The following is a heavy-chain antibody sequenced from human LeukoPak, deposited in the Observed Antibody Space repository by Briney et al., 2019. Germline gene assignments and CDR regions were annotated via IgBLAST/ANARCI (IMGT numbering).Heavy chain of an antibody. J-gene: IGHJ6*02. CDR3: ARGPTGWDIVVVVAAPYYYGMDV. D-gene: IGHD2-15*01. V-gene: IGHV1-69*13. Sequence: ASVKVSCKASGGTFSSYAISWVRQAPGQGLEWMGGIIPIFGTANYAQKFQGRVTITADESTSTAYMELSSLRSEDTAVYYCARGPTGWDIVVVVAAPYYYGMDVWGQGTTVTVSS. CDR1: GGTFSSYA. CDR2: IIPIFGTA.